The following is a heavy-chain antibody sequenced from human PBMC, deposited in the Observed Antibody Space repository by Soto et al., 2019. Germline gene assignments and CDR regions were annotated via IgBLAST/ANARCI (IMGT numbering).Heavy chain of an antibody. CDR3: TKVGGLYDFWSGPLHFDL. D-gene: IGHD3-3*01. V-gene: IGHV3-9*01. CDR2: ISWNSDSI. J-gene: IGHJ4*02. CDR1: GFIFDDFA. Sequence: EAQLVESGGGLVQPGWSLRLSCAGSGFIFDDFAIHWVRQAPGKGLEWVSGISWNSDSIGYADSVKGRFTISRDNAKNALYLQMNSLRVEDTALYYCTKVGGLYDFWSGPLHFDLWGQGTLVTVSS.